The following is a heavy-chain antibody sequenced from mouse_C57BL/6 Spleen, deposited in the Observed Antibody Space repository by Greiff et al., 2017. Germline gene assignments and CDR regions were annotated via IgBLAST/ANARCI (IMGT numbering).Heavy chain of an antibody. D-gene: IGHD1-1*01. V-gene: IGHV3-6*01. CDR2: ISYDGSN. CDR3: AGGTTVVPFAY. CDR1: GYSITSGYY. J-gene: IGHJ3*01. Sequence: EVKLLESGPGLVKPSQSLSLTCSVTGYSITSGYYWNWIRQFPGNKLEWMGYISYDGSNNYNPSLKNRISITRDTSKNQFFLKLNSVTTEDTATYYCAGGTTVVPFAYWGQGTLVTVSA.